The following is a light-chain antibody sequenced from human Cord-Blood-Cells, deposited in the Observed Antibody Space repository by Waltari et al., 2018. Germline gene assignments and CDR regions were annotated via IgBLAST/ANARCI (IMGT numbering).Light chain of an antibody. J-gene: IGKJ1*01. CDR3: QQYNSYSWT. CDR2: KAS. V-gene: IGKV1-5*03. Sequence: DIQMTQSPSTLSASVGDRAPIPCRASQSISSWLAWYQQKPGKAPKLLIYKASSLESGVPSRFSGSGSGTEFTLTISSLQPDDFATYYCQQYNSYSWTFGQGTKVEIK. CDR1: QSISSW.